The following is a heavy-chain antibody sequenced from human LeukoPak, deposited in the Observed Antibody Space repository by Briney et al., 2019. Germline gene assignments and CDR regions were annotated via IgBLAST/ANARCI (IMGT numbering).Heavy chain of an antibody. V-gene: IGHV1-18*01. J-gene: IGHJ4*02. CDR1: GYTFTSYG. CDR3: ARLHLGELSSGFDY. CDR2: ISAYNGNI. Sequence: ASVKVSCKASGYTFTSYGISWVRQAPGQGLEWMGWISAYNGNIKYAQRLQDRVTMTTDTSTSTAYMELRSLRSDDTAVYYCARLHLGELSSGFDYWGQGTLVTVSS. D-gene: IGHD3-16*02.